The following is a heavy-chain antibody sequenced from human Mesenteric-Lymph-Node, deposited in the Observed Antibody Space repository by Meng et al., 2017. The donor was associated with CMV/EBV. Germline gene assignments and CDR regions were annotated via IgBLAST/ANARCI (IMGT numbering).Heavy chain of an antibody. V-gene: IGHV3-21*01. CDR2: ISSSSSYI. D-gene: IGHD2-15*01. Sequence: GESLKISCAASGFTFSSYSMNWVRQAPGKGLEWVSSISSSSSYIYYADSVKGRFTISRDNSKNTLYLQMNSLRAEDTAVYYCARHGYCSGGRCDGGWFDPWGQGTLVTVSS. CDR3: ARHGYCSGGRCDGGWFDP. J-gene: IGHJ5*02. CDR1: GFTFSSYS.